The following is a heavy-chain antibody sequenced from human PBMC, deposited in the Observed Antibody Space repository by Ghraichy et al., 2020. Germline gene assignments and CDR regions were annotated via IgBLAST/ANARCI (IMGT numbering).Heavy chain of an antibody. Sequence: GESLNISCAVSGFTLSSHWMHWVRQAPGKGLVWVSRIHPDGSDTTYADSVKGRFTISRDNAENMVYLQMNSLRAKDAAVYYCVRDRTVAGTGPHFDYWGQGTLVTVSS. CDR2: IHPDGSDT. CDR1: GFTLSSHW. V-gene: IGHV3-74*01. J-gene: IGHJ4*02. D-gene: IGHD6-13*01. CDR3: VRDRTVAGTGPHFDY.